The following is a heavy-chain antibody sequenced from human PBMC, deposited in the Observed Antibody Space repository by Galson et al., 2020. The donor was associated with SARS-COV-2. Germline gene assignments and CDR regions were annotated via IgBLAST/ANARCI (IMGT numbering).Heavy chain of an antibody. CDR2: ISSSSSYI. Sequence: GESLKISCAASGFTFSSYSMNWVRQAPGKGLEWVSSISSSSSYIYYADSVKGRFTISRDNAKNSLYLQMNSLRAEDTAVYYCAIDRPDYYDSSGFDYWGQGTLVTVSS. V-gene: IGHV3-21*01. J-gene: IGHJ4*02. D-gene: IGHD3-22*01. CDR3: AIDRPDYYDSSGFDY. CDR1: GFTFSSYS.